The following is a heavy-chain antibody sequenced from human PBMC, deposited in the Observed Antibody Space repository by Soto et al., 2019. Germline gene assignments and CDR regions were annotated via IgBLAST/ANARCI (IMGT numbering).Heavy chain of an antibody. D-gene: IGHD3-22*01. CDR1: GFTFSSYG. V-gene: IGHV3-30*18. J-gene: IGHJ4*02. CDR2: ISYDGSNK. Sequence: QVQLVESGGGVVQPGRSPRLSCAASGFTFSSYGMHWVRQAPGKGLEWVAVISYDGSNKYYADSVKGRFTISRDNSKNTLYLQMNSLRAEDTAVYYCAKDVYYDSSGSFFDYWGQGTLVTVSS. CDR3: AKDVYYDSSGSFFDY.